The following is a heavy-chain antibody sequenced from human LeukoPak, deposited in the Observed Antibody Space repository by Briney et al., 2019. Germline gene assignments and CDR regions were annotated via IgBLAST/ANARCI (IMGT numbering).Heavy chain of an antibody. D-gene: IGHD4-17*01. V-gene: IGHV4-59*12. CDR3: ARGYRTTVTRYNWFDP. Sequence: KPSQTLSLTCTVSGGSISSYYWSWIRQPPGKGLEWIGYIYYSGSTNYNPSLKSRVAISVDTSKNQFSLKLSSVTAADTAVYYCARGYRTTVTRYNWFDPWGQGTLVTVSS. CDR2: IYYSGST. J-gene: IGHJ5*02. CDR1: GGSISSYY.